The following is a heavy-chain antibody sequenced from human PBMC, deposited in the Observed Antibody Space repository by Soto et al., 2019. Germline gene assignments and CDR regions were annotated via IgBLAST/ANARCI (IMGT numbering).Heavy chain of an antibody. CDR2: IWYDGTNK. J-gene: IGHJ4*02. CDR1: GFSLSSYA. D-gene: IGHD3-22*01. CDR3: ARERGDFDSSGHYFAY. Sequence: PGGSLRLSCAASGFSLSSYAFHWVRQPPGKGLEWVSLIWYDGTNKYYGDSVRGRFTISRDNSEHTLYLHMSSLRAEDTAVYYCARERGDFDSSGHYFAYWGQGTLVTVSS. V-gene: IGHV3-33*01.